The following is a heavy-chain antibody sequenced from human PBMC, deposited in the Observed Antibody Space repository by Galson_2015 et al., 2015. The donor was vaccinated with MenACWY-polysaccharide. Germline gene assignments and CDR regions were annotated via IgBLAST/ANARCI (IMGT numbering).Heavy chain of an antibody. V-gene: IGHV1-69*13. CDR2: IIPIFGTA. CDR3: ARDQRRRGYGSARPYYYYGMDV. Sequence: SVKVSCKASGGTFSSYAISWVRQAPGQGLEWMGGIIPIFGTANYAQKFQGRVTITADESTSTAYMELSSLRSEDTAVYYCARDQRRRGYGSARPYYYYGMDVWGQGTTVTVSS. D-gene: IGHD5-12*01. CDR1: GGTFSSYA. J-gene: IGHJ6*02.